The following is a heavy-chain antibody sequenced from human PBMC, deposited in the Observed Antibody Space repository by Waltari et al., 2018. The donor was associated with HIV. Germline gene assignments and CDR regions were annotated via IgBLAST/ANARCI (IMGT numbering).Heavy chain of an antibody. Sequence: EVQLVESGGGLVQPGGSLRLSCAASGFTFSSYWMHWVRHAPGKGLVWVSRMNGEWSRTNYADSVKGRFTISRDNSKNTVYLQMNSLRAEDTALYYCASLYNYVWGSPPPFDYWGQGTLVTVSS. V-gene: IGHV3-74*01. J-gene: IGHJ4*02. CDR3: ASLYNYVWGSPPPFDY. CDR1: GFTFSSYW. D-gene: IGHD3-16*01. CDR2: MNGEWSRT.